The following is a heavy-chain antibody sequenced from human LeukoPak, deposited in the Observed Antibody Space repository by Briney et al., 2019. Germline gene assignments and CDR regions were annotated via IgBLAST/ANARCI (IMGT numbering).Heavy chain of an antibody. CDR2: ISSSSSYI. D-gene: IGHD6-13*01. Sequence: NPGGSLRLSCAASGFTFSSYSMHWVRQAPGKGLEWVSSISSSSSYIYYADSVKGRFTISRDNAKNSLYLQMNSLRAEDTAVYYCARAKQQLVFSWGQGTLVTVSS. CDR3: ARAKQQLVFS. CDR1: GFTFSSYS. J-gene: IGHJ4*02. V-gene: IGHV3-21*01.